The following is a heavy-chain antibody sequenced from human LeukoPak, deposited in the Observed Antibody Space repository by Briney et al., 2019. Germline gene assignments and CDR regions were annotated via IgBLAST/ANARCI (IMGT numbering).Heavy chain of an antibody. CDR3: AYTPPYSSGSEWNWFDP. D-gene: IGHD5-18*01. Sequence: VASVKVSCKASGYTFTSYGISWVRQAPGQGLEWMGWISAYNGNTNYAQKLQGRVTMTTDTSTSTAYMELRSLRSDDTAVYYCAYTPPYSSGSEWNWFDPWGQGTLVTVSS. V-gene: IGHV1-18*01. J-gene: IGHJ5*02. CDR2: ISAYNGNT. CDR1: GYTFTSYG.